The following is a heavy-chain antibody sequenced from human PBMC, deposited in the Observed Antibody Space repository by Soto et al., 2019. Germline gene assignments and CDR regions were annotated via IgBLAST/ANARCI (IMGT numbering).Heavy chain of an antibody. J-gene: IGHJ4*02. D-gene: IGHD5-12*01. CDR1: GFTFTSYW. V-gene: IGHV3-74*01. Sequence: GGSLRLSCAASGFTFTSYWMHWVRQVQGKGLVWVARISSDGTTTSYADAVKGRFTVSRDNAKNTVYLQMNTLRVEDTAIYYCARSREGYNFVGDYWGQGSLVTVSS. CDR2: ISSDGTTT. CDR3: ARSREGYNFVGDY.